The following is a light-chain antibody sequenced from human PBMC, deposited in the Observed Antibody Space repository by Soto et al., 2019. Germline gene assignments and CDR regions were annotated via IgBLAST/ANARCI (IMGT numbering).Light chain of an antibody. CDR1: QDISNC. V-gene: IGKV1-33*01. CDR2: GAI. J-gene: IGKJ4*01. CDR3: QQYEDLPLT. Sequence: DIQMTQSPSSLSAFVGDRVTITCQASQDISNCLNWFQQKPGKAPKLLIYGAINLETGVPSRFSGSGSWTDFSFTISSLQPEDIATYYCQQYEDLPLTFGGGTKVEVK.